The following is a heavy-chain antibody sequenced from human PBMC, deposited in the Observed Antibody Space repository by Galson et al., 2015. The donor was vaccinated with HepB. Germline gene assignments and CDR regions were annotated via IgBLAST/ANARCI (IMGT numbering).Heavy chain of an antibody. V-gene: IGHV1-69*04. J-gene: IGHJ6*03. CDR2: IIPILGIA. Sequence: SVKVSCKASGGTFSSYAISWVRQAPGQGLEWMGRIIPILGIANYAQKFQGRVTITADKSTSTAYMELSSLRPEDTAVYYCARDHRYSFYYYYYYMDVWGKGTTVTVSS. CDR1: GGTFSSYA. D-gene: IGHD2-21*01. CDR3: ARDHRYSFYYYYYYMDV.